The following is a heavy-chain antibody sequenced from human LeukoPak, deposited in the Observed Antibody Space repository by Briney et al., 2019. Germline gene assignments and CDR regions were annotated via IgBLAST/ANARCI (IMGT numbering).Heavy chain of an antibody. V-gene: IGHV5-51*01. D-gene: IGHD5-24*01. J-gene: IGHJ4*02. CDR3: ARQEVGWLQL. CDR1: GYSFTSYW. Sequence: GESLKISCQGFGYSFTSYWIGWVRQMPGKGLEWMGIIYPGDSDTRYNPSSKGQVTISADRSISTAYLQWSNLKASDTAMYYCARQEVGWLQLWGQGTLVTVSS. CDR2: IYPGDSDT.